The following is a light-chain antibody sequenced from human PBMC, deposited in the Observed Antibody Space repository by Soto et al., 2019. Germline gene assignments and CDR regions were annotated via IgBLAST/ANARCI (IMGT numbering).Light chain of an antibody. CDR1: QSVSSN. V-gene: IGKV3-15*01. Sequence: EIVMTQSPVTLSLSPGERSTLSCRASQSVSSNLACYQQKPGQAPRLLIYGASTRATGIPARFSGSGSGTEFTLTISSLQSEDFAVYYCQQYNSYPWTFGQGTKVDIK. CDR3: QQYNSYPWT. CDR2: GAS. J-gene: IGKJ1*01.